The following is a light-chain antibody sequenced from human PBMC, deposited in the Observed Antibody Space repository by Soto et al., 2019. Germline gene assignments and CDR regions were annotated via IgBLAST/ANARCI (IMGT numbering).Light chain of an antibody. CDR3: QRYGSSRPWT. CDR1: QSLGGN. Sequence: IVIKKSPATPAVSPGDTATLSCRASQSLGGNLAWYQQKPGQAPRLLIFRASSRAKGVPARFSASGSGTDFTLTISRLEPAAFAVHYCQRYGSSRPWTSGQVSKVAIK. J-gene: IGKJ1*01. CDR2: RAS. V-gene: IGKV3-20*01.